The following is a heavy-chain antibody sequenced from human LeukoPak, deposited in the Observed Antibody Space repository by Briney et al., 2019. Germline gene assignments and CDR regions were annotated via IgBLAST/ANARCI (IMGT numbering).Heavy chain of an antibody. J-gene: IGHJ5*02. Sequence: PGGSLRLSCAASGFTLSSYSMNWVRQAPGKGLEWVSYISSSSSTIYYADSVKGRFTISRDNAKNSLYLQMNSLRAEDTAVYYCVRGGESTWSWGQGTLVTVSS. CDR3: VRGGESTWS. CDR2: ISSSSSTI. D-gene: IGHD2-15*01. CDR1: GFTLSSYS. V-gene: IGHV3-48*01.